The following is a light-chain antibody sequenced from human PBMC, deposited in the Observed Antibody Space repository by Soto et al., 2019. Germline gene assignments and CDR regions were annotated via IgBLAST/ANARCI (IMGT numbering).Light chain of an antibody. Sequence: QSALTQPASMSGSPGQSITISCTGTSSDVGSYNLVSWYQHRPGKVPKLIIYEDSARPSGVSDRFSGSKSGNTASLTISGFQSEDEADYYCCSYAGASTFVIFGGGTKLTVL. CDR1: SSDVGSYNL. CDR2: EDS. CDR3: CSYAGASTFVI. J-gene: IGLJ2*01. V-gene: IGLV2-23*02.